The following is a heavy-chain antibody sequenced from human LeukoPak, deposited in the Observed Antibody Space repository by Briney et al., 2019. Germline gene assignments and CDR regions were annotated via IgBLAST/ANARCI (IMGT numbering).Heavy chain of an antibody. CDR1: GYTFTSYY. CDR3: AKDPVAQYNWNPQGAFDI. CDR2: INPSGGST. Sequence: ASVKVSCKASGYTFTSYYMHWVRQAPGQGLEWMGIINPSGGSTSYAQKFQGRVTMTRDTSTSTVYMELSSLRSEDTAVYYCAKDPVAQYNWNPQGAFDIWGQGTMVTVSS. J-gene: IGHJ3*02. D-gene: IGHD1-20*01. V-gene: IGHV1-46*01.